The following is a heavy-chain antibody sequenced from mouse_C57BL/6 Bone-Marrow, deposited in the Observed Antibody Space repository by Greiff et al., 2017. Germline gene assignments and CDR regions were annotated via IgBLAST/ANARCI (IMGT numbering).Heavy chain of an antibody. CDR3: ARPDYYYGSSRFAY. CDR1: GYTFTGYW. Sequence: VQLKESGAELMKPGASVKLSCKATGYTFTGYWIEWVKQRPGHGLEWIGEILPGSGSTNYNEKFKGKATFTADTSSNTAYMQLSSLTTEDSAIYYCARPDYYYGSSRFAYWGQGTLVTVSA. J-gene: IGHJ3*01. CDR2: ILPGSGST. V-gene: IGHV1-9*01. D-gene: IGHD1-1*01.